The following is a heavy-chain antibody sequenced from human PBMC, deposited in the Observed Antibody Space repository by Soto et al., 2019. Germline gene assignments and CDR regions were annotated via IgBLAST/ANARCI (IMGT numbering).Heavy chain of an antibody. CDR2: IYFSGIT. J-gene: IGHJ4*02. CDR3: ARHGPY. Sequence: QLQLQESGPGLVKPSETLSLTCTVSGVSITNTSYYWGWIRPPPGKVLEWIGTIYFSGITFYNPSLNSRLTISVDKSKNQFYLMLSSVTAADPAVYYCARHGPYWGQGTLVAVSS. CDR1: GVSITNTSYY. V-gene: IGHV4-39*01.